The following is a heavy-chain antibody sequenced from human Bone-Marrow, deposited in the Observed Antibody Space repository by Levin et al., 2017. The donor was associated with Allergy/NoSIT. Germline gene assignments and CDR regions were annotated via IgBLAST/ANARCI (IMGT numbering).Heavy chain of an antibody. CDR3: TTNYVDFWSARQGH. D-gene: IGHD3-3*01. CDR1: GFTFNNAW. Sequence: GESLKISCAASGFTFNNAWMSWFRQIPGKGLEWVCRIKSKSDGETTDYAAPVQGRFTVSRDDSHRMEYLEMNNLKTEDSGLYYFTTNYVDFWSARQGHWGPGTLVTVSS. V-gene: IGHV3-15*01. J-gene: IGHJ4*02. CDR2: IKSKSDGETT.